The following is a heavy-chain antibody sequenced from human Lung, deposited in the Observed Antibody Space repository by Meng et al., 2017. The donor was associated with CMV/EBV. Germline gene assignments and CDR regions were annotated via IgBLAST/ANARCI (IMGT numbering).Heavy chain of an antibody. Sequence: TCSGGASMSSGGGVGWIRQPPAKARQWLALIYWDDENRYSTSLRSRLTRTKDTYKNQVVLTMTNMDTVETATYYCAHRQSSAGQFDYWGPGTLVTVSS. CDR1: GGASMSSGGG. CDR2: IYWDDEN. V-gene: IGHV2-5*02. J-gene: IGHJ4*02. CDR3: AHRQSSAGQFDY. D-gene: IGHD6-13*01.